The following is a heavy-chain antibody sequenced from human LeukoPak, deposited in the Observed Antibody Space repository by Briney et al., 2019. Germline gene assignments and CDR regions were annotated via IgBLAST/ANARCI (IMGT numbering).Heavy chain of an antibody. CDR2: IKRDGSEK. V-gene: IGHV3-7*03. J-gene: IGHJ4*02. CDR1: GFTFNSYW. CDR3: ARLGPASSGWPESFDY. D-gene: IGHD6-19*01. Sequence: GGSLRLSCAASGFTFNSYWMNWVRQAPGKGLEWVANIKRDGSEKYYVDSVKGRFTISRDNAKNSLDLQMDSLRVEDTAVYYCARLGPASSGWPESFDYWGQGTLVTVSS.